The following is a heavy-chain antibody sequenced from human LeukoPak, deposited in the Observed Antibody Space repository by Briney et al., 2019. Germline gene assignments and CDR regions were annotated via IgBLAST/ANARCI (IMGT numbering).Heavy chain of an antibody. CDR3: ARHSGRLGPFDY. D-gene: IGHD5-12*01. J-gene: IGHJ4*02. CDR2: IYYSGSA. Sequence: SETLSLTCTVSGGSINSYYWSWIRQPPGKGLEYIGYIYYSGSADYNPSLKSRVTISVDTSKNRFSLNLSSVTAADTAVYYCARHSGRLGPFDYWGQGTLVTVSS. V-gene: IGHV4-59*08. CDR1: GGSINSYY.